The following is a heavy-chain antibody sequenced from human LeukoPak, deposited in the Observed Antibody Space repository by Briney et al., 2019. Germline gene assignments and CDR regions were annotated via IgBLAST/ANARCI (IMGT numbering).Heavy chain of an antibody. V-gene: IGHV4-34*01. J-gene: IGHJ6*02. D-gene: IGHD3-10*01. CDR2: INHSGST. Sequence: SETLSLTCAVYGGSFSGYYWSWIRQPPGKGLEWIGEINHSGSTNYNPSLKSRVTISVDTSKNQFSLKLSSVTAADTAVYYCARGPRAKSYYYYYYGMDVWGQGTTVTVSS. CDR1: GGSFSGYY. CDR3: ARGPRAKSYYYYYYGMDV.